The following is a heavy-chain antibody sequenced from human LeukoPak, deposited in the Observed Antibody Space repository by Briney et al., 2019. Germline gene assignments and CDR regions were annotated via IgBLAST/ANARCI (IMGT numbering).Heavy chain of an antibody. Sequence: PSETLSLTCTISGDSISRTYYYWGWIRQPPGKGLEWIGSIYYSGSPYYKPSLKSRVTLSLDTSRNQFSLKVTSVTAADTAVYYCARQTIGNRYEGNAFDIWGQGTVVTVSS. V-gene: IGHV4-39*01. J-gene: IGHJ3*02. CDR1: GDSISRTYYY. CDR3: ARQTIGNRYEGNAFDI. D-gene: IGHD5-12*01. CDR2: IYYSGSP.